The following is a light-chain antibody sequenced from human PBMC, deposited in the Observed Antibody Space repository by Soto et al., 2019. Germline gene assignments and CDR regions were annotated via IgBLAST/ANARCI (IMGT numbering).Light chain of an antibody. CDR2: GAS. CDR1: QSVSSTY. Sequence: EIVLTQSPGTLSLSPGERATLSCRASQSVSSTYIAWYQQNPGQAPRLLISGASSRATGIPDRFSGSGSGTDFTLAISRLELEDFAVSFCQQYGRSPPFTFGQGTKLDI. V-gene: IGKV3-20*01. J-gene: IGKJ2*01. CDR3: QQYGRSPPFT.